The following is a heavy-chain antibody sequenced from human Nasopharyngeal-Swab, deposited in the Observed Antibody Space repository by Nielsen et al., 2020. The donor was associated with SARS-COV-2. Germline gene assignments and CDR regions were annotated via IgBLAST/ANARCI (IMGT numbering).Heavy chain of an antibody. CDR2: IYYSGST. CDR3: ARDLITAAGRDWFDP. V-gene: IGHV4-59*01. J-gene: IGHJ5*02. Sequence: SQTLSLTCAVYGGSFSGYYWSWIQQPPGKGLEWIGYIYYSGSTNYNPSLKSRVTISVDTSKNQFSLKLSSVTAADTAVYYCARDLITAAGRDWFDPWGQGTLVTVSS. CDR1: GGSFSGYY. D-gene: IGHD6-13*01.